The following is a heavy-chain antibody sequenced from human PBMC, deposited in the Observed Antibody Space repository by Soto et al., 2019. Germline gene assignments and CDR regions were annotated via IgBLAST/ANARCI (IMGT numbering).Heavy chain of an antibody. CDR1: GFTFSSYG. CDR2: IWYDGSNK. CDR3: ARSGYSYGAGYYYYYGMDV. V-gene: IGHV3-33*01. D-gene: IGHD5-18*01. Sequence: GGSLRLSCAASGFTFSSYGMHWVRQAPGKGLEWVAVIWYDGSNKYYADSVKGRFTISRDNSKNTLYLQMDSLRAEDTAVYYCARSGYSYGAGYYYYYGMDVWGQGTTVTVSS. J-gene: IGHJ6*02.